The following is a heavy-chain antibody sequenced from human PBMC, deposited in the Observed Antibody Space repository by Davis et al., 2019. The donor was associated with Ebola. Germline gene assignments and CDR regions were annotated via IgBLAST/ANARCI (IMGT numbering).Heavy chain of an antibody. J-gene: IGHJ4*02. D-gene: IGHD1-26*01. Sequence: PGGSLRLSCAASGFRLISYGMHWVRQAPGKGLEWVAVLWHDGINEYYGESVKGRFTVSRDTSKNTVYLQMNSLRDEDTAVYYCARAIRSGSYYELNDFWGQGTQVTVSS. CDR3: ARAIRSGSYYELNDF. CDR1: GFRLISYG. V-gene: IGHV3-33*01. CDR2: LWHDGINE.